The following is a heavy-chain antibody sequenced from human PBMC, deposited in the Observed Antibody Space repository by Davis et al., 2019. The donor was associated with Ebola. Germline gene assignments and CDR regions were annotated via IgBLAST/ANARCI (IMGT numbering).Heavy chain of an antibody. CDR1: GYIFTSND. CDR2: MNPESGNT. D-gene: IGHD6-19*01. V-gene: IGHV1-8*01. Sequence: ASVKVSCKASGYIFTSNDINWVRQATGQGLEWMGWMNPESGNTGYASKFQGRVTMTRNNSITTAYMELNSLRSEDTAVYYCTRQPLPAVAGSDWGQGTLVTVSS. J-gene: IGHJ4*02. CDR3: TRQPLPAVAGSD.